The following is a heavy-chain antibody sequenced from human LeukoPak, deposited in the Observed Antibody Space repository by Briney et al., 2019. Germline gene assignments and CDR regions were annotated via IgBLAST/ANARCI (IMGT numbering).Heavy chain of an antibody. J-gene: IGHJ4*02. CDR3: ARDYYDSSGSH. V-gene: IGHV4-59*01. Sequence: SETLSLTCTVSGGSITSYFWSWIRQPPGKGLEWIGYIYSSGSTNYNPSLKSRVTISVDTSKNQFSLKLSSVTAADTAVYYCARDYYDSSGSHWGQGTLVTVSS. CDR1: GGSITSYF. D-gene: IGHD3-22*01. CDR2: IYSSGST.